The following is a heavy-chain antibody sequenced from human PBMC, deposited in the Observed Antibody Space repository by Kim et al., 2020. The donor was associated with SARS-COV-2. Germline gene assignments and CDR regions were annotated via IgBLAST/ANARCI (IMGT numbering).Heavy chain of an antibody. CDR2: DGTIT. V-gene: IGHV3-74*01. CDR3: ARGMGDY. Sequence: DGTITSYADSVKGRFTISRDNAKNTLYLQMNNLRDEDTAVYYCARGMGDYWGQGTLVSVSS. J-gene: IGHJ4*02.